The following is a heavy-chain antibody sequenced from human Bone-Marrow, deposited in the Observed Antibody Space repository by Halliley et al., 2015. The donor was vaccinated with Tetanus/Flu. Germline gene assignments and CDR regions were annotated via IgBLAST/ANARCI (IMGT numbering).Heavy chain of an antibody. Sequence: TLSLTCTVSGVSISSGGYYWSWIRQHPGKGLEWIGYTYSSGSTYYNPSLKSRVTISIDTSENQLFLKVTSVTAADTAVYYCAKVSRTGWFDGTFDYWGQGSLVTVSS. V-gene: IGHV4-31*03. J-gene: IGHJ4*02. CDR2: TYSSGST. CDR3: AKVSRTGWFDGTFDY. D-gene: IGHD6-19*01. CDR1: GVSISSGGYY.